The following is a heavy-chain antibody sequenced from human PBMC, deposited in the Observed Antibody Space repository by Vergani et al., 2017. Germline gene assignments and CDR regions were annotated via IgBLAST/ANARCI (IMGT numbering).Heavy chain of an antibody. V-gene: IGHV4-38-2*02. CDR1: GYSISSGYF. J-gene: IGHJ3*01. D-gene: IGHD5-24*01. Sequence: QVQLQESGPRLVKPSETLSLICSVSGYSISSGYFWGWIRQSPGKGLEWLGTIDRTGRTHLSPSLKSRLTISVDTTKNQFSLRLTSATAADTAVYFCARDGMSPAERDPKNAFHVCGQGTRVSV. CDR2: IDRTGRT. CDR3: ARDGMSPAERDPKNAFHV.